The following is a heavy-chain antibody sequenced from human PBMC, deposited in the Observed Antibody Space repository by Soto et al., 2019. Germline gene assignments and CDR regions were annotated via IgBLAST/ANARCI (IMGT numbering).Heavy chain of an antibody. V-gene: IGHV4-59*12. CDR1: GGSISSYY. CDR3: ARILYDILTGYGYFGMDV. D-gene: IGHD3-9*01. J-gene: IGHJ6*02. CDR2: IYYSGST. Sequence: SETLSLTCTVSGGSISSYYWSWIRQPPGKGLEWIGYIYYSGSTNYNPSLKSRVTISVDTSKNQFSLKLSSVTAADTAVYYCARILYDILTGYGYFGMDVWGQGTMVTVSS.